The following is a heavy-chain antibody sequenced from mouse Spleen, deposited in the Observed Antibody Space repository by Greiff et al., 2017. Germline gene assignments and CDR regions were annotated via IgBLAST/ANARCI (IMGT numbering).Heavy chain of an antibody. V-gene: IGHV5-6-3*01. Sequence: EVKLQESGGGLVQPGGSLKLSCAASGFTFSSYGMSWVRQTPDKRLELVATINSNGGSTYYPDSVKGRFTISRDNAKNTLYLQMSSLKSEDTAMYYCARAPGTYYFDYWGQGTTLTVSS. CDR2: INSNGGST. D-gene: IGHD4-1*01. CDR3: ARAPGTYYFDY. J-gene: IGHJ2*01. CDR1: GFTFSSYG.